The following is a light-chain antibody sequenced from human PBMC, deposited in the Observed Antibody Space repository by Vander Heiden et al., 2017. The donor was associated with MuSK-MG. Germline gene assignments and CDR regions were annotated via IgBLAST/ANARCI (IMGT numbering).Light chain of an antibody. CDR3: HQRFHLYI. CDR1: QSVDNF. CDR2: DSS. Sequence: EVVLTQSPATLSVSPGESATLSCRASQSVDNFLAWYQQKPGQSPRLLIYDSSTRAPGIPARFRGTGSGTDFTLTISSLEPQDLGVYYWHQRFHLYIFGRGT. J-gene: IGKJ2*01. V-gene: IGKV3-11*01.